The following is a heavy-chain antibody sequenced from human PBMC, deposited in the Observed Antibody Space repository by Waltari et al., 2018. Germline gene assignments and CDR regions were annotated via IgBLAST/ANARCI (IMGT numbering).Heavy chain of an antibody. D-gene: IGHD2-21*01. J-gene: IGHJ5*02. CDR2: ISGNNGNT. Sequence: QVQLVQSGAEVKKPGASVKVSCKASGYTLSDYGISWVRQAPGQGLEWMGWISGNNGNTNHAQKFQGRLIMTEDTSATTVYMELTDLTPDDTAVYYCARERRRLMEEGYLMALDPWGQGTLVTVSS. CDR3: ARERRRLMEEGYLMALDP. CDR1: GYTLSDYG. V-gene: IGHV1-18*01.